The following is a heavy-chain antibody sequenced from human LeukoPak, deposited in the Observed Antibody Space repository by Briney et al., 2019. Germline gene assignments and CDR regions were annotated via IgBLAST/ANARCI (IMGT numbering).Heavy chain of an antibody. CDR1: RFAFNNYA. CDR2: LGGSAGST. Sequence: SWGSLRFSCAATRFAFNNYAMSWVRQAQGMGLEWVSSLGGSAGSTYYADSVRGRFTMSRENSKNTLYLQMNSLRAEDTAVYFCAKEGDSSGYYVILCFFDYWGQGTLVTVSS. CDR3: AKEGDSSGYYVILCFFDY. D-gene: IGHD6-19*01. V-gene: IGHV3-23*01. J-gene: IGHJ4*02.